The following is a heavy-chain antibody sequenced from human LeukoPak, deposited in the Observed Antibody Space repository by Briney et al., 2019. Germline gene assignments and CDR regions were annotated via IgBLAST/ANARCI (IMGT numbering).Heavy chain of an antibody. Sequence: SETLSLTCTVSGGSISGHFWSWIRQPPGKGLEWIGFVSYSGDTNYSPSFNGRVTISLDTSKSQFSLNLNSVTAVDTAVYFCARGGASSRYFGYWGQGTLVTVSS. D-gene: IGHD1-26*01. CDR2: VSYSGDT. J-gene: IGHJ4*02. V-gene: IGHV4-59*11. CDR3: ARGGASSRYFGY. CDR1: GGSISGHF.